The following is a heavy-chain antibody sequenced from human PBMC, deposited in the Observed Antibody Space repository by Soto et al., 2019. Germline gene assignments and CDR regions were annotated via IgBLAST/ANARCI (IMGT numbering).Heavy chain of an antibody. Sequence: PSETLSLTCTVSGGSISSYYWSWIRQPPGKGLEWIGCIYYSGSTNYNPSLKSRVTISVDTSKNQFSLKLSSVTAADTAVYYCARHYRSHITIFGVVILNWFDPWGQGTLVTVSS. CDR1: GGSISSYY. CDR2: IYYSGST. CDR3: ARHYRSHITIFGVVILNWFDP. D-gene: IGHD3-3*01. J-gene: IGHJ5*02. V-gene: IGHV4-59*08.